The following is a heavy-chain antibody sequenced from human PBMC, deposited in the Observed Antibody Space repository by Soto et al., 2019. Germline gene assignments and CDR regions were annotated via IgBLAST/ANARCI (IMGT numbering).Heavy chain of an antibody. V-gene: IGHV4-31*03. D-gene: IGHD6-13*01. J-gene: IGHJ4*02. CDR1: GCSISSGGYY. CDR2: IYYSGST. CDR3: ARNGIGSSLDY. Sequence: QVQLQESGPGLVKPSQTLSLTCTVSGCSISSGGYYWSCIRQHPGKGLEWIGYIYYSGSTYYNPSLKSRVTISVDTSKNQFSLKLSSVTAADTAVYYCARNGIGSSLDYWGQGTLVTVSS.